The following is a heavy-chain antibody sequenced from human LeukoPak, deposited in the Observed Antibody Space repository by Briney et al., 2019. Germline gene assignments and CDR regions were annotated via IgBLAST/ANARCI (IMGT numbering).Heavy chain of an antibody. D-gene: IGHD3-22*01. V-gene: IGHV1-18*01. CDR1: GDTFTRDG. Sequence: GASVKVSCKASGDTFTRDGISWVRQAPGQGLEWMGWISAYNGNTNCAQKLQGRVTMTTDTSTSTAYMELRSLRSDDTAVYYCARDYYDSSGGGDFWGQGTLVTVSS. CDR3: ARDYYDSSGGGDF. J-gene: IGHJ4*02. CDR2: ISAYNGNT.